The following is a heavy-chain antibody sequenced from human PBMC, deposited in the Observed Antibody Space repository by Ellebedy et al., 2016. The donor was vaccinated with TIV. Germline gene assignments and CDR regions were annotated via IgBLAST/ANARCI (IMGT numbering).Heavy chain of an antibody. CDR1: GGSISPYY. J-gene: IGHJ6*02. D-gene: IGHD2-15*01. CDR3: ARHVYCSGGSCLYYGMDV. CDR2: ISYSGST. V-gene: IGHV4-59*08. Sequence: MPSETLSLTCTVSGGSISPYYWSWIRQPPGKGLEWIGYISYSGSTNYNPSLQSRVTISVDTSKNQFSLKLSSVTAADTAVYYCARHVYCSGGSCLYYGMDVWGQGTTVTVSS.